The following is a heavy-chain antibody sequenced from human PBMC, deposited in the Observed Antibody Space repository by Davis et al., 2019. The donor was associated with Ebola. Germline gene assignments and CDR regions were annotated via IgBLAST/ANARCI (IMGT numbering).Heavy chain of an antibody. D-gene: IGHD4-23*01. V-gene: IGHV4-59*08. J-gene: IGHJ6*03. CDR1: GGSISSYY. CDR2: IYYSGST. CDR3: ARKIRARGTSYYYYMDV. Sequence: PSETLSLTCTVSGGSISSYYWSWIRQPPGKGLEWIGYIYYSGSTNYNPSLKSRVTISVDTSKNQFSLKLSSVTAADTAVYYCARKIRARGTSYYYYMDVWGKGTTVTVSS.